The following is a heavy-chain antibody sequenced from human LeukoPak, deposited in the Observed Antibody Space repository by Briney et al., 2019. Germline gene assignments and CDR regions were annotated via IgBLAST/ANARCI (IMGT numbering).Heavy chain of an antibody. CDR1: GFTLRRYT. D-gene: IGHD3-22*01. V-gene: IGHV3-21*01. CDR2: ISTSSTYI. CDR3: AGVGYYDSSDYYHEDGFDI. J-gene: IGHJ3*02. Sequence: PGGSLRLSCAASGFTLRRYTMSWVRQAPGKGLEWVSSISTSSTYIYYADSVKGRSTISRDNAKNSLYLQMNSLRAEDTAVYYCAGVGYYDSSDYYHEDGFDIWGQGTMVTVSS.